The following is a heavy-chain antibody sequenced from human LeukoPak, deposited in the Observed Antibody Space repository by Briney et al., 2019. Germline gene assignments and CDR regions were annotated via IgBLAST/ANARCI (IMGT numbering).Heavy chain of an antibody. V-gene: IGHV4-30-4*08. CDR3: ARGPRYCSSTSCYRPYYFDY. Sequence: SQTLSLTCTVSGGSISSGDYYWSWIRQPPGKGLEWIGYIYYSGSTYCNPSLKSRVTISVDTSKNQFSLKLSSVTAADTAVYYCARGPRYCSSTSCYRPYYFDYWGRGTLVTVSS. CDR2: IYYSGST. CDR1: GGSISSGDYY. J-gene: IGHJ4*02. D-gene: IGHD2-2*02.